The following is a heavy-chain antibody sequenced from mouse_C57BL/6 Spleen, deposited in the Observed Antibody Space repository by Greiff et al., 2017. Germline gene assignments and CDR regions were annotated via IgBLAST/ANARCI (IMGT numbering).Heavy chain of an antibody. CDR1: GYTFTSYW. CDR3: ARRWDGDWFGY. Sequence: VQLQQPGAELVKPGASVKLSCKASGYTFTSYWMHWVKQRPGQGLEWIGMIHPNSGSTNYNKKFKSKATLTVDKSSSTAYMQLSSLTSEDSAVYYCARRWDGDWFGYWGQGTLVTVSA. J-gene: IGHJ3*01. CDR2: IHPNSGST. D-gene: IGHD4-1*01. V-gene: IGHV1-64*01.